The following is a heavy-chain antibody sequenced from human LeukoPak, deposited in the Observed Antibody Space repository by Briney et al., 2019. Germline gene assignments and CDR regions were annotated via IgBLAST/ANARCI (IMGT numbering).Heavy chain of an antibody. D-gene: IGHD3-22*01. J-gene: IGHJ4*02. CDR1: GYSFTSYW. Sequence: GESLRISCKGSGYSFTSYWITWVRQMPGKGVEWLGRIDPSDSYTDYSPSFQGHVTISADKSISTAYLQWSSLKASDTAMYYCAIDPYYYDGSGSLDYWGQGTLVTVSS. CDR2: IDPSDSYT. V-gene: IGHV5-10-1*01. CDR3: AIDPYYYDGSGSLDY.